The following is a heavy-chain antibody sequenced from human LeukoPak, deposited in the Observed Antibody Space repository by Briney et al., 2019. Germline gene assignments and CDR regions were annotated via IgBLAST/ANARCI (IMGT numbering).Heavy chain of an antibody. V-gene: IGHV3-74*01. CDR3: ARGKYQFPGADY. J-gene: IGHJ4*02. D-gene: IGHD2-2*01. Sequence: PGGSLRLSCAASGFTFSNYWMHWVRHAPGKGLVWVSRINGDGSSTSYADSVKGRFTISRDNAKNTLYLQMNSLRAEDTAVYYCARGKYQFPGADYWGQGTLVTVSS. CDR2: INGDGSST. CDR1: GFTFSNYW.